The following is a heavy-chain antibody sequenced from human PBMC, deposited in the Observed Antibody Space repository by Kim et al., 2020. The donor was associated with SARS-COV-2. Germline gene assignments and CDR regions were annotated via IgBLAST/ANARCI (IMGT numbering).Heavy chain of an antibody. CDR3: ARAPGGDPTFDI. V-gene: IGHV4-59*08. Sequence: SETLSLTCTVSGGSISSYYWSWIRQPPGKGLEWIGYIYYSGSTNYNPSLKSRVTISVDTSKNQFSLKLSSVTAADTAVYYCARAPGGDPTFDIWGQGTMVTVSS. CDR2: IYYSGST. D-gene: IGHD3-16*01. J-gene: IGHJ3*02. CDR1: GGSISSYY.